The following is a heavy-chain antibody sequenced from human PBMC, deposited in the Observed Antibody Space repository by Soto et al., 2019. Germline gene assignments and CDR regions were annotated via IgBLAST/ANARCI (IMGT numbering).Heavy chain of an antibody. CDR2: INPYNGNT. CDR1: GYTFTSYG. D-gene: IGHD2-2*01. CDR3: AREGLVLVPTTVNSDYYYYAMDV. V-gene: IGHV1-18*01. J-gene: IGHJ6*02. Sequence: ASVKVSCKASGYTFTSYGISWVRQAPGQGLEWMGWINPYNGNTKYAQKLQGRVTMTTDTSTSTAYMELRSLRSDDTAVYYCAREGLVLVPTTVNSDYYYYAMDVWGQ.